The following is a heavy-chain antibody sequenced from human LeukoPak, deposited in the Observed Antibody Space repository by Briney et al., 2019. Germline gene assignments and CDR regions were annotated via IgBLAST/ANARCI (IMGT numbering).Heavy chain of an antibody. CDR3: ARDQVVITRNYYYYYMDV. D-gene: IGHD3-22*01. CDR1: GYTFTSYG. Sequence: ASVKVSCKASGYTFTSYGISWVRQAPGQGLEWMGWISAYNGNTNYAQKLQGRVTMTTDTSTSTAYMELRSLRSDDTAVYYCARDQVVITRNYYYYYMDVWGKGTTVTVSS. V-gene: IGHV1-18*01. CDR2: ISAYNGNT. J-gene: IGHJ6*03.